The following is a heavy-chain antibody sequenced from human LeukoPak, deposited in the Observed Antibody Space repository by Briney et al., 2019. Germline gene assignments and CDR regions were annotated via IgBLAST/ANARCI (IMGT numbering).Heavy chain of an antibody. CDR3: TRDGPRSSGYPDN. D-gene: IGHD3-22*01. Sequence: PSETLSLTCTVSSDSINSGGYFWSWIRQHPGKGLEWIGYIYYSGSTYYNPSLKSRVTISVDTSKNQFSLKLSSVTAADTVVYYCTRDGPRSSGYPDNWGQGTLVTVSS. V-gene: IGHV4-31*03. J-gene: IGHJ4*02. CDR1: SDSINSGGYF. CDR2: IYYSGST.